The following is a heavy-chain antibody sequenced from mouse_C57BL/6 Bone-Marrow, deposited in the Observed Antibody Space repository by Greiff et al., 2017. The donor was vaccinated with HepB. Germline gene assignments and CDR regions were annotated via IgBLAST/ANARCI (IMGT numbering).Heavy chain of an antibody. CDR3: ARSITTVVAGDYFDY. J-gene: IGHJ2*01. Sequence: QVQLQHPGAELVRPGSSVKLSCKASGYTFTSYWMDWVKQRPGQGLEWIGNIYPSDSETHYNQKFKDKATLTVDKSSSTAYMQLCSLTSEDSAVYYCARSITTVVAGDYFDYWGQGTTLTVSS. D-gene: IGHD1-1*01. CDR2: IYPSDSET. V-gene: IGHV1-61*01. CDR1: GYTFTSYW.